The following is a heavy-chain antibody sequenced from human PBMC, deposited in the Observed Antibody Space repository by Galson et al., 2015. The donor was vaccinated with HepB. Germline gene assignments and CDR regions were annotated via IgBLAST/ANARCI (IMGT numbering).Heavy chain of an antibody. CDR3: ARDPVLLWFGADLGGMDV. CDR2: ISSSSSTI. J-gene: IGHJ6*02. Sequence: SLRLSCAASGFTFSSYSMNWVRQAPGKGLEWVSYISSSSSTIYYADSVKGRFTISRDNAKNSLYLQMNSLRAEDTAVYYCARDPVLLWFGADLGGMDVWGQGTTVTVSS. CDR1: GFTFSSYS. D-gene: IGHD3-10*01. V-gene: IGHV3-48*01.